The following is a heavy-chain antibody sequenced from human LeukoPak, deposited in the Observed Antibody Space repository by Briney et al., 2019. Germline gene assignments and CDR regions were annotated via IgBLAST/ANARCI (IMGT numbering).Heavy chain of an antibody. CDR3: AKDSSANY. Sequence: GGSLRLSCEASGFTFSTSWMSWVRQAPGKGPEWVANIKQDGSEKYYVDSVKGRFTISRDNAKNSLYLRMNSLRAEDTAVYYCAKDSSANYWGQGTLVAVSS. D-gene: IGHD3-10*01. CDR1: GFTFSTSW. V-gene: IGHV3-7*04. CDR2: IKQDGSEK. J-gene: IGHJ4*02.